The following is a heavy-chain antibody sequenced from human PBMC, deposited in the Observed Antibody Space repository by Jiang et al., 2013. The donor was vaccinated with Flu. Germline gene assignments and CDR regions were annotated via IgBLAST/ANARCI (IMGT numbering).Heavy chain of an antibody. CDR1: GGSISSYY. CDR2: IYYSGST. D-gene: IGHD3-22*01. Sequence: GSGLVKPSETLSLTCTVSGGSISSYYWSWIRQPPGKGLEWIGYIYYSGSTNYNPSLKSRVTISVDTSKNQFSLKLSSVTAADTAVYYCARGVNSWFDPWGQGTLVTVSS. V-gene: IGHV4-59*01. CDR3: ARGVNSWFDP. J-gene: IGHJ5*02.